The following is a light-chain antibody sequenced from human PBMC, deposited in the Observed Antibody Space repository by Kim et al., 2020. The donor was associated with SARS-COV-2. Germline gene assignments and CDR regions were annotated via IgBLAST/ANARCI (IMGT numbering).Light chain of an antibody. CDR1: NSNIGAGYD. Sequence: QSVLTQPPSVSGAPGRRVTISCTGSNSNIGAGYDVHWYQQLPGTAPKVLIYNGNRPSGVPDRFSDSKSGPSASLAITGLQGEDEAEYFCQAFDGSLNNYVFGTGTKVTVL. J-gene: IGLJ1*01. CDR2: NG. V-gene: IGLV1-40*01. CDR3: QAFDGSLNNYV.